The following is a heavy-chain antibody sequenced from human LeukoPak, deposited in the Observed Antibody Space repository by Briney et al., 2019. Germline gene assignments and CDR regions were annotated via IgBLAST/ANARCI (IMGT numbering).Heavy chain of an antibody. CDR3: ARRIAVAGTLWFDP. V-gene: IGHV1-46*01. D-gene: IGHD6-19*01. CDR1: GYTFTSYY. CDR2: INPSGGRT. Sequence: ASVKVSCKASGYTFTSYYIYWVRQAPGQGLEWMGLINPSGGRTNYAQKFQGRVTMTRDTSTSTVYMELSSLRSEDTAVYYCARRIAVAGTLWFDPWGQGTLVTVSS. J-gene: IGHJ5*02.